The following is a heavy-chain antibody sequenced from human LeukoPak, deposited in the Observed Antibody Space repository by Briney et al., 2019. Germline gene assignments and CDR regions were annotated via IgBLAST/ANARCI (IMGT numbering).Heavy chain of an antibody. CDR2: INPSSGDT. V-gene: IGHV1-2*06. CDR1: AYTFTDYY. Sequence: GASVKVSCKASAYTFTDYYVHWVRQAPGQGLEWMGRINPSSGDTNYAQNFQGRVTMTRDTSISTAYMELSRLRSDDTAVFYCARDPWGGDIVVVPAAIHDPWGQGTLVTVSS. D-gene: IGHD2-2*01. J-gene: IGHJ5*02. CDR3: ARDPWGGDIVVVPAAIHDP.